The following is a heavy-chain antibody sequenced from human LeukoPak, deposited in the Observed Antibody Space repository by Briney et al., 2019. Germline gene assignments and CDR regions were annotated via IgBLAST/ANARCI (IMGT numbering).Heavy chain of an antibody. Sequence: GGSLRLSCAASGFTFSSYGMHWVRQAPGKGLEWVAFIRHDRSNKHYADSVKDRFTISRDNFKNTLYLQMNSLRAEDTAVYYCAKDFLYYDILTGYRDSDAFDIWGQGTMVTVSS. J-gene: IGHJ3*02. CDR3: AKDFLYYDILTGYRDSDAFDI. CDR1: GFTFSSYG. D-gene: IGHD3-9*01. V-gene: IGHV3-30*02. CDR2: IRHDRSNK.